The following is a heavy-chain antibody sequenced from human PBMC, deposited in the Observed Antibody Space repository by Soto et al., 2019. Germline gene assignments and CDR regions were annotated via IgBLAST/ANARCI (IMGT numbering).Heavy chain of an antibody. CDR1: GFTFSNYA. CDR2: IGGSGGST. Sequence: GSLTLSCAASGFTFSNYAMGWVRQAPGKGLEWVSAIGGSGGSTYHADLVKGRFTIASDNSKNTLYLQMNSPRVEDTAVYYCTKTAEAVAGTVCDYWGQGTLVTVSS. CDR3: TKTAEAVAGTVCDY. J-gene: IGHJ4*02. V-gene: IGHV3-23*01. D-gene: IGHD6-19*01.